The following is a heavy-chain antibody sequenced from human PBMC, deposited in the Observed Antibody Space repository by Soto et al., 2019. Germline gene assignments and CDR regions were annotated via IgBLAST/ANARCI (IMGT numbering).Heavy chain of an antibody. D-gene: IGHD3-16*01. V-gene: IGHV4-31*03. CDR1: GGSISSGGYY. CDR3: ARVAERMITFGGVYVDNWFDP. CDR2: IYYSGST. J-gene: IGHJ5*02. Sequence: SETLSLTCTVSGGSISSGGYYWSWIRQHPGKGLEWIGYIYYSGSTYYNPSLKSRVTISVDTSKNQFSLKLSSVTAADTAVYYCARVAERMITFGGVYVDNWFDPWGQGTLVTVSS.